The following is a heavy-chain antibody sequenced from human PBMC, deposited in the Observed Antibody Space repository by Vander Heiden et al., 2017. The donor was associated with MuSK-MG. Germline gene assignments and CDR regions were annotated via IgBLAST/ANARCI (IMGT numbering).Heavy chain of an antibody. V-gene: IGHV3-48*03. Sequence: EVQLVESGGGLVQPGGSLRLSCAASGSTFSSYEMNWVRQAPGKGLEWVSYISSSGSTIYYADSVKGRFTISRDNAKNSLYLQMNSLRAEDTAVYYCARALNRGAFDIWGQGTMVTVSS. CDR1: GSTFSSYE. D-gene: IGHD7-27*01. CDR2: ISSSGSTI. CDR3: ARALNRGAFDI. J-gene: IGHJ3*02.